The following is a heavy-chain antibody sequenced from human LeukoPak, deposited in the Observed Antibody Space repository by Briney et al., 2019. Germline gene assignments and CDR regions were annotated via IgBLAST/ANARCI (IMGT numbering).Heavy chain of an antibody. CDR2: IYYTGTT. D-gene: IGHD2-2*01. J-gene: IGHJ4*02. Sequence: ASETLSLTCTVGGGSLSGHYWGWIRQPPGKGLELVGHIYYTGTTFYNPSLNSRVTITLDTSRNQFSLRLTSVIAADTAVYYCARFSWGCSTASCYLTNWGQEALVTVSS. CDR3: ARFSWGCSTASCYLTN. V-gene: IGHV4-59*11. CDR1: GGSLSGHY.